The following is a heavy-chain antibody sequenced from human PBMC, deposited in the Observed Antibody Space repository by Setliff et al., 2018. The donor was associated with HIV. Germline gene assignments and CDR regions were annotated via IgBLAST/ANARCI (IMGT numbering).Heavy chain of an antibody. CDR3: ARWAVTASDY. CDR1: GGSFSGYY. D-gene: IGHD2-21*02. Sequence: SETLSLTCAVYGGSFSGYYWNWIRQPPGKGLEWIGEINHSGSTNYNPSLKGRVTISVDTSKNQFSLKLNSVTAADTAVYYCARWAVTASDYWGQGTLVTVSS. J-gene: IGHJ4*02. CDR2: INHSGST. V-gene: IGHV4-34*01.